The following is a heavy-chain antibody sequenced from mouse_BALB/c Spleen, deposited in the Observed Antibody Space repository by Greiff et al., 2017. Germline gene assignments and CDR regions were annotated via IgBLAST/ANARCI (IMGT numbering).Heavy chain of an antibody. J-gene: IGHJ4*01. CDR2: ISYSGST. V-gene: IGHV3-8*02. CDR3: ARGDYGNSDYYAMDY. Sequence: EVMLVESGPSLVKPSQTLSLTCSVTGDSITSGYWNWIRKFPGNKLEYMGYISYSGSTYYNPSLKSRISITRDTSKNQYYLQLNSVTTEDTATYYCARGDYGNSDYYAMDYWGQGTSVTVSS. CDR1: GDSITSGY. D-gene: IGHD2-1*01.